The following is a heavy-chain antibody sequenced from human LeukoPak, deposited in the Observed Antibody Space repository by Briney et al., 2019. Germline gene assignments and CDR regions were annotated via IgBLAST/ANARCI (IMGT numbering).Heavy chain of an antibody. CDR3: ARGSRGYTYG. CDR1: GASVSSGSYY. J-gene: IGHJ4*02. Sequence: SETLSLTCTVSGASVSSGSYYWSWIRQPPGKGLEWIGYIYYSGSTNYNPSLKSRVTISVDTSKNQYSLKLSSVTAADTAVYYCARGSRGYTYGWGQGTLVTVSS. V-gene: IGHV4-61*01. CDR2: IYYSGST. D-gene: IGHD5-18*01.